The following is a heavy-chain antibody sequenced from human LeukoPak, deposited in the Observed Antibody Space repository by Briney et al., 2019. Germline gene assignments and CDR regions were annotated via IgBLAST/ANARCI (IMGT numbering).Heavy chain of an antibody. D-gene: IGHD2-2*01. Sequence: ASVTVSCKASGYTFTSYDINWVRQATGQGLEWMGWMNPNSGNTGYAQKFQGRVTMTRDTSISTAYMELSSLTSEDTAVYYCARASVTIVVPADWFDPWGQGTLVTVSS. V-gene: IGHV1-8*01. CDR3: ARASVTIVVPADWFDP. CDR2: MNPNSGNT. CDR1: GYTFTSYD. J-gene: IGHJ5*02.